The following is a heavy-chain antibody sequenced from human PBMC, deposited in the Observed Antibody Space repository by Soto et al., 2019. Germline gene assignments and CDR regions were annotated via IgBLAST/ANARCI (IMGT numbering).Heavy chain of an antibody. CDR3: AATYYYGSGSSLDYYYYYGMDV. D-gene: IGHD3-10*01. Sequence: PSETLSLTCAVYGGSFSGYYWSWIRQPPGKGLEWIGEINHSGSTNYNPSLKSRVTISVDTSKNPFSLKLSSVTAADTAVYYCAATYYYGSGSSLDYYYYYGMDVWGQGTTGTVSS. CDR1: GGSFSGYY. J-gene: IGHJ6*02. CDR2: INHSGST. V-gene: IGHV4-34*01.